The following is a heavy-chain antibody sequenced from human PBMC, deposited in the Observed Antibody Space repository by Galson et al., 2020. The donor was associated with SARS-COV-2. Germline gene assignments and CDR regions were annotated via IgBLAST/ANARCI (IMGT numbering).Heavy chain of an antibody. V-gene: IGHV3-23*01. CDR1: GFTLSSYA. CDR3: AKAQSADYYDSSGYLGLDYYYGMDV. J-gene: IGHJ6*02. CDR2: ISGSGGST. D-gene: IGHD3-22*01. Sequence: GGSLRLSCAASGFTLSSYAMSWVRQAPGKGLEWVSAISGSGGSTYYADSVKGRFTISRDNSKNTLYLQMNSLRAEDTAVYYCAKAQSADYYDSSGYLGLDYYYGMDVWGQGTTVTVSS.